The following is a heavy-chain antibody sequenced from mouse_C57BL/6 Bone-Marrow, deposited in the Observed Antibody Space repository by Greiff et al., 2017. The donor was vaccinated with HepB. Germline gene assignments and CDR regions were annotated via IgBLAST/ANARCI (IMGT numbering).Heavy chain of an antibody. J-gene: IGHJ4*01. V-gene: IGHV1-15*01. CDR2: IDPETGGT. CDR1: GYTFTDCE. CDR3: TRWDYYAMDY. Sequence: VKLMESGAELVRPGASVTLSCKASGYTFTDCEMHWVKQTPVHGLEWIGAIDPETGGTAYNQKFKGKAILTADKSSSTAYMELRSLTSEDSAVYYCTRWDYYAMDYWGQGTSVTVSS.